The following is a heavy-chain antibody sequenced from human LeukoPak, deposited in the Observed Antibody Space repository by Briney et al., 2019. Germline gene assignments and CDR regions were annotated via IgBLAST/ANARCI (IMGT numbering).Heavy chain of an antibody. V-gene: IGHV4-59*08. CDR3: ARHSVVAALFDY. Sequence: SETLSLTCTVSGGSISSYYWSWIRQPPGKGLEWIGYIYYSGSTNYNPSLKSRVTISEDTSKNQFSLKLSSVTAADTAVYYCARHSVVAALFDYWGQGTLVTVSS. CDR2: IYYSGST. CDR1: GGSISSYY. D-gene: IGHD2-15*01. J-gene: IGHJ4*02.